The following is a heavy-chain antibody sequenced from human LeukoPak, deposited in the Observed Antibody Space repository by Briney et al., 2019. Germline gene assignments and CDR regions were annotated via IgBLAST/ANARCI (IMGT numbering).Heavy chain of an antibody. D-gene: IGHD2-2*01. CDR3: ARVISNCSSTSCYLYDYFDY. V-gene: IGHV3-66*02. CDR1: GFTVSSNY. J-gene: IGHJ4*02. Sequence: GGSLRLSCAASGFTVSSNYMSWVRQAPGKGLERVSVIYSGGSTYYADSVKGRFTISRDNSKNTLYLQMNSLRAEDTAVYYCARVISNCSSTSCYLYDYFDYWGQGTLVTVSS. CDR2: IYSGGST.